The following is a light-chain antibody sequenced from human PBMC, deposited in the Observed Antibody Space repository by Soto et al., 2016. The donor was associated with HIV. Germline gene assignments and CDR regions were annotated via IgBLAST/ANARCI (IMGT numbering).Light chain of an antibody. Sequence: SYVLTQPPSLSVAPRKTARITCGGDNVGSKSVHWYQQKTGQAPVSVVYDDSDRPSGIPERFSGSNSGNTATLTISRVEAGDEADYYCQVWDVSSDHVVFGGGTKLTVL. V-gene: IGLV3-21*03. CDR3: QVWDVSSDHVV. CDR1: NVGSKS. CDR2: DDS. J-gene: IGLJ3*02.